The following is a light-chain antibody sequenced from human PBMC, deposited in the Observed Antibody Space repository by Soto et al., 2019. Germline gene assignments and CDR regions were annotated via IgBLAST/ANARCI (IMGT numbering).Light chain of an antibody. V-gene: IGLV2-14*01. CDR1: SSDVGAYNY. J-gene: IGLJ1*01. CDR3: SSYTTSITLV. Sequence: QSVLTQPASVSGSPGQSITISCTGTSSDVGAYNYVSWYQQHPGKAPKLVIYEVNNRPSGISNRFSGSKSGNTASLTISGLQAADEADYFCSSYTTSITLVFGTGTKVIV. CDR2: EVN.